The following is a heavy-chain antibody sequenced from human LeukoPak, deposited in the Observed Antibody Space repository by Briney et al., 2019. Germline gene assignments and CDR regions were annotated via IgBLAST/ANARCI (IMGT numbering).Heavy chain of an antibody. CDR3: AKVFTGYSSSWYY. CDR2: ISNSDGNT. Sequence: GGSLRLSCAASGFTFRSFAMTWVRQAPGKGLEWVSTISNSDGNTYYADSVKGRFTISRDNSKNTLYLQMNSLRAEDTAVYYCAKVFTGYSSSWYYWGQGTLVTVSS. CDR1: GFTFRSFA. J-gene: IGHJ4*02. D-gene: IGHD6-13*01. V-gene: IGHV3-23*01.